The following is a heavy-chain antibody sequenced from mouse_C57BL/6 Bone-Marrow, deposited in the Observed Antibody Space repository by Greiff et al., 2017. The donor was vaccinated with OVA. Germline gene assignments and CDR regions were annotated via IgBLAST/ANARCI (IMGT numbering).Heavy chain of an antibody. CDR2: ISSGGSYT. D-gene: IGHD3-2*02. J-gene: IGHJ3*01. CDR3: ARPTAQATWNAY. CDR1: GFTFSSYG. V-gene: IGHV5-6*01. Sequence: EVKVVESGGDLVKPGGSLKLSCAASGFTFSSYGMSWVRQTPDKRLEWVATISSGGSYTYYPDSVKGRFTISRDNAKNTLYLQMSSLKSEDTAMDYCARPTAQATWNAYWGQGTLVTVSA.